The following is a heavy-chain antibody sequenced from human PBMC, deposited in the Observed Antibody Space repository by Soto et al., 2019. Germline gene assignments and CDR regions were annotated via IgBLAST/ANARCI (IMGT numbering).Heavy chain of an antibody. Sequence: GGSLRLSCAASGFTFSGYAMSWVRQAPGKGLEWVSAISGSGGSTYYADSVKGRFTISRDNSKNTLYLQMNSLRAEDTAVYYCAKCHYYDFWSGYSPQPNYYCGMDVWGQGTTVTVSS. D-gene: IGHD3-3*01. V-gene: IGHV3-23*01. CDR2: ISGSGGST. CDR1: GFTFSGYA. CDR3: AKCHYYDFWSGYSPQPNYYCGMDV. J-gene: IGHJ6*02.